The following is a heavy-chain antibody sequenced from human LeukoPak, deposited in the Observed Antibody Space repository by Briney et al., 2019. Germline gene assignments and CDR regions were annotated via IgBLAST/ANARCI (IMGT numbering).Heavy chain of an antibody. D-gene: IGHD3-10*01. Sequence: GASVKVSCKASRYTFTDYYMHWVRQAPGQGLEWMGWVNPKSGGTNYAQKFQGRVTMTRDTSISTAYMELSRLKSDDTAVYYCARDPEARGGYWGQGTLVTVSS. V-gene: IGHV1-2*02. CDR2: VNPKSGGT. J-gene: IGHJ4*02. CDR3: ARDPEARGGY. CDR1: RYTFTDYY.